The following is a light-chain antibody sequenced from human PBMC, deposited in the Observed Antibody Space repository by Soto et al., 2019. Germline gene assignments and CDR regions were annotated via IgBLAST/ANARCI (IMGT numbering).Light chain of an antibody. V-gene: IGLV2-14*01. CDR1: SSDIGSYKY. CDR2: EVS. Sequence: QSVLTQPASVSASPGQSITISCTGTSSDIGSYKYVSCYRHHPGKAPQLMIYEVSHRPSGISHRFSGSKSGNTASLTISGLQAEDEGYYYCTSYTGSRSLVVFGGGTQLTVL. J-gene: IGLJ2*01. CDR3: TSYTGSRSLVV.